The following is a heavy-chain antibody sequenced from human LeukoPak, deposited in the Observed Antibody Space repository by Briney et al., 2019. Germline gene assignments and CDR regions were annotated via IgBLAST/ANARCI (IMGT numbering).Heavy chain of an antibody. CDR1: GFTFSNAW. D-gene: IGHD6-19*01. Sequence: GGSLRLSCAASGFTFSNAWMNWVRQAPGKGLEWVGRIKSKTDGGTTDYAAPVKGRFTISRDDSKNTLYLQMNSLRAEDTAVYYCARDSQWGQWLYYWGQGTLVTVSS. J-gene: IGHJ4*02. CDR2: IKSKTDGGTT. V-gene: IGHV3-15*07. CDR3: ARDSQWGQWLYY.